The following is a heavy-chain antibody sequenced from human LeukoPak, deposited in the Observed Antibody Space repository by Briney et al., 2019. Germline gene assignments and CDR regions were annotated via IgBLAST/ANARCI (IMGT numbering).Heavy chain of an antibody. V-gene: IGHV3-30*02. J-gene: IGHJ4*02. D-gene: IGHD1-26*01. Sequence: PGGSLRLSCAASGFTFSSYGMHWVRQAPGKGLEWVAFIRYDGSNKYYADSAKGRFTISRDNSKNTLYLQMNSLRAEDTAVYYCAKANAGKPRPFDYWGQGTLVTVSS. CDR1: GFTFSSYG. CDR3: AKANAGKPRPFDY. CDR2: IRYDGSNK.